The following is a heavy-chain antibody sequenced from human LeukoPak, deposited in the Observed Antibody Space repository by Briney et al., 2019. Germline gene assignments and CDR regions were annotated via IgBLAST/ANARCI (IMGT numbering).Heavy chain of an antibody. CDR2: ISGSGGST. V-gene: IGHV3-23*01. D-gene: IGHD2-15*01. CDR1: GFSFSSYA. J-gene: IGHJ4*02. CDR3: AKAYAYLPADTPLDY. Sequence: PGGSLRLSCAASGFSFSSYAMSWVRQAPGKGLEWVSAISGSGGSTYYADSVKGRFTISRDNSKNTLYLQMNSLRAEDTAVYYCAKAYAYLPADTPLDYWGQGTLVTVSS.